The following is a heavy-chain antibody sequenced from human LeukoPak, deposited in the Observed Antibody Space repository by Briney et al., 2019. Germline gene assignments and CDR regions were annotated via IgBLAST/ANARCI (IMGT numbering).Heavy chain of an antibody. V-gene: IGHV4-4*07. Sequence: PSETLSLTCTVSGGSISSYYWSWIRQPAGKGLEWIGRIYTSGSTNYNPSLKSRVTMSVDTSKNQFSLKLSSVTAADTAVYYCARSGALLWFGELTDAFDIWGQGTMVTVSS. J-gene: IGHJ3*02. CDR2: IYTSGST. CDR1: GGSISSYY. CDR3: ARSGALLWFGELTDAFDI. D-gene: IGHD3-10*01.